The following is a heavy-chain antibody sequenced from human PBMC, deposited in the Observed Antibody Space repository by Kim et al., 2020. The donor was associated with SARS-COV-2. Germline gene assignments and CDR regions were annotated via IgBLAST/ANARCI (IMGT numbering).Heavy chain of an antibody. V-gene: IGHV1-3*01. D-gene: IGHD3-16*01. CDR2: INAGNGNT. Sequence: ASVKVSCKASGYTFTSYAMHWVRQAPGQRLEWMGWINAGNGNTKYSQKFQGRVTITRDTSASTAYMELSSLRSEDTAVYYCASSLIVWETHRAAFDPWGQGTLVTVSS. CDR1: GYTFTSYA. J-gene: IGHJ5*02. CDR3: ASSLIVWETHRAAFDP.